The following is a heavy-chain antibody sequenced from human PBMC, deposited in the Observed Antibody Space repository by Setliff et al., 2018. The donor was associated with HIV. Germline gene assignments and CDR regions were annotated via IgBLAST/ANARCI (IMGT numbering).Heavy chain of an antibody. D-gene: IGHD3-10*01. Sequence: WASVKVSCKAFGGTFSNYAFSSNYMHWVRQAPGQGLEWMGLINPTGDITFYPQKFQARVTMTRDTSASTVYLELRSLRSEDTAVYFCASKGGSENYPDSDAFDIWGQGTLVTVSS. CDR3: ASKGGSENYPDSDAFDI. V-gene: IGHV1-46*01. CDR2: INPTGDIT. CDR1: GGTFSNYAFSSNY. J-gene: IGHJ3*02.